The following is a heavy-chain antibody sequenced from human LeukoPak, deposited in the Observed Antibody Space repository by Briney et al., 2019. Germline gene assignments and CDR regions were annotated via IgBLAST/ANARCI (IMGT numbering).Heavy chain of an antibody. Sequence: GGSLRLSCAASGFTISRYSMNWVRQAPGKGLEWVAFIRYDGSNKNYADSAKGRFTISRDNSKNTLYLQMNSLRAEDTAVYYCAKDRRYSQDYWGQGTLVTVSS. CDR3: AKDRRYSQDY. CDR2: IRYDGSNK. D-gene: IGHD2-15*01. J-gene: IGHJ4*02. CDR1: GFTISRYS. V-gene: IGHV3-30*02.